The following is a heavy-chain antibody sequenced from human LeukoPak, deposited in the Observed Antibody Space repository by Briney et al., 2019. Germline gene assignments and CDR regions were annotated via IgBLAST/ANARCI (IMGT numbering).Heavy chain of an antibody. V-gene: IGHV3-20*04. CDR3: AAYYYDSSRYXXXDY. CDR2: INWNGGST. CDR1: GFTFDDYG. D-gene: IGHD3-22*01. Sequence: PGGSLRLSCAASGFTFDDYGMSWVRQAPGKGLEWVSGINWNGGSTGYADSVKGRFTISRDNDKNSLYLQMNSLRAEDTALYYXAAYYYDSSRYXXXDYRGQGXXXTXXX. J-gene: IGHJ4*02.